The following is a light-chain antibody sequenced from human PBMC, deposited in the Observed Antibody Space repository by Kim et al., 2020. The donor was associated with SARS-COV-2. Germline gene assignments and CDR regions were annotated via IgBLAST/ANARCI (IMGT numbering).Light chain of an antibody. Sequence: SYELTQPPSVSEAPGKTATITCGGDDIGTKSVHWYQQKPGQAPVLVIYYDTDRPSGIPERFSASNSGNTATLTVSRVEAGDEAYYYCQVWDSGSDQWV. J-gene: IGLJ3*02. CDR1: DIGTKS. V-gene: IGLV3-21*04. CDR2: YDT. CDR3: QVWDSGSDQWV.